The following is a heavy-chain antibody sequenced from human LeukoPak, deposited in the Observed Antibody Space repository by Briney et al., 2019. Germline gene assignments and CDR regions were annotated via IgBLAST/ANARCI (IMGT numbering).Heavy chain of an antibody. CDR2: IYSGGST. D-gene: IGHD3-3*01. CDR1: GFTVSSNY. Sequence: GGSLRLSCAASGFTVSSNYMSWVRQAPGKGLEWVSVIYSGGSTYYADSVKGRFTISRDNSKNTLYLQMNSLRAEDTAVYYCARWGYYDSYGMDVWGQGTTVTVSS. J-gene: IGHJ6*02. V-gene: IGHV3-66*01. CDR3: ARWGYYDSYGMDV.